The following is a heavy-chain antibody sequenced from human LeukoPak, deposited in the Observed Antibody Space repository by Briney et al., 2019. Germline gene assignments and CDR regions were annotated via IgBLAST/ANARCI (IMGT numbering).Heavy chain of an antibody. CDR2: IHYSGST. J-gene: IGHJ6*02. Sequence: SETLSLTCTVSGDSISSYFWGWIRQPPMKGLEWIGRIHYSGSTDYNPSLKSRVTILVDTSKNQFSLKLSSVTAADTAVYYCARHFPAMDVWGQGTTVTVSS. CDR3: ARHFPAMDV. CDR1: GDSISSYF. V-gene: IGHV4-59*08.